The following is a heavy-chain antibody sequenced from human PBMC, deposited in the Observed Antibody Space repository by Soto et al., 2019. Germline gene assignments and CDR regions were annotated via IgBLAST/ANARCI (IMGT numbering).Heavy chain of an antibody. J-gene: IGHJ4*02. CDR3: ARGYGTSGTMAYFDY. CDR2: ISYDGNNK. Sequence: ESGGGVVQPGRSLRLSCAASGLFSSYAMHWVRQAPGKGLEWVALISYDGNNKYYADSVKGRFTISRDNSKNTLHLQMSSLRAEDTAVYYCARGYGTSGTMAYFDYWGQGILVTVSS. V-gene: IGHV3-30-3*01. D-gene: IGHD1-1*01. CDR1: GLFSSYA.